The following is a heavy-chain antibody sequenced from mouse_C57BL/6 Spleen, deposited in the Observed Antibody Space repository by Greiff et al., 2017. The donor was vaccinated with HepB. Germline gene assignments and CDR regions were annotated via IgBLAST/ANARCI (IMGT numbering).Heavy chain of an antibody. J-gene: IGHJ1*03. V-gene: IGHV2-5*01. CDR2: IWRGGST. CDR1: GFSLTSYG. D-gene: IGHD1-1*01. CDR3: ATNYYGSSYWYFDV. Sequence: VQLVESGPGLVQPSQSLSITCTVSGFSLTSYGVHWVRQSPGKGLEWLGVIWRGGSTDYNAAFMSRLSITKDNSKSQVFFKMNSLQADDTAIYYCATNYYGSSYWYFDVWGTGTTVTVSS.